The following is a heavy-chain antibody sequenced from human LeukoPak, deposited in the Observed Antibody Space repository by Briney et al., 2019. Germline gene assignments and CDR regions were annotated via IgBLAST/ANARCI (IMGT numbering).Heavy chain of an antibody. CDR2: INHSGST. V-gene: IGHV4-34*01. D-gene: IGHD3-10*01. CDR1: GGSFSGYY. Sequence: SETLSLTCAAYGGSFSGYYWSWIRQPPGKGLEWIGEINHSGSTNYNPSLKSRVTISVDTSKNQFSLKLSSVTAADTAVYYCARALWFGESIDYWGQGTLVTVSS. CDR3: ARALWFGESIDY. J-gene: IGHJ4*02.